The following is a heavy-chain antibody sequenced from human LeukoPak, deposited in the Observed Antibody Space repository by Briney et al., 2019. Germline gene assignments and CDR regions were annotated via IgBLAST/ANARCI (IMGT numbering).Heavy chain of an antibody. Sequence: GASVKVSCKASGGTFSSYAISWVRQAPGQGLEWMGGIIPIFGTANYAQKFQGRVTITADESTSTAYMELSSLRSEDTAVYYCATIELLSRGPFDYWGQGTLVTVSS. V-gene: IGHV1-69*13. J-gene: IGHJ4*02. CDR1: GGTFSSYA. CDR3: ATIELLSRGPFDY. D-gene: IGHD1-7*01. CDR2: IIPIFGTA.